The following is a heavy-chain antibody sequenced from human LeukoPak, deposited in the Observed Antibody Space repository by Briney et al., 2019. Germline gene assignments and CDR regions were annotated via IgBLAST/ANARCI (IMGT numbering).Heavy chain of an antibody. CDR1: GGSISSSTYY. CDR3: ATPYSGGYHGLAI. J-gene: IGHJ3*02. Sequence: SETLSLTCTVSGGSISSSTYYWGWIRQPPGKGLEWIGSIYYSGSTYYNPSLKSRVTISVDTSKNQFSLKLNSVTAADTAVYYCATPYSGGYHGLAIWGQGTMVTVSS. V-gene: IGHV4-39*01. CDR2: IYYSGST. D-gene: IGHD1-26*01.